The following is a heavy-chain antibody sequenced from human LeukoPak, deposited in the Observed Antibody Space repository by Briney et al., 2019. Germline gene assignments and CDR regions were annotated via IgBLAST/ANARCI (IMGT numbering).Heavy chain of an antibody. CDR3: ARHERSSIAMIRGVKPKKWFDP. V-gene: IGHV3-30*02. D-gene: IGHD3-10*01. CDR1: GFTFSSYG. J-gene: IGHJ5*02. CDR2: IRYDGSNK. Sequence: GGSLRLSCAASGFTFSSYGMHWVRQAPGKGLEWVAFIRYDGSNKYYADSVKGRFTISRDNSKNTLYLQMNSLRAEDTAVYYCARHERSSIAMIRGVKPKKWFDPWGQGTLVTVSS.